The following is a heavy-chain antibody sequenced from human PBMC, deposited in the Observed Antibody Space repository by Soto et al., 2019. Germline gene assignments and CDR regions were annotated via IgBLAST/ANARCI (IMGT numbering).Heavy chain of an antibody. CDR3: AKDYDFWSGYYTGIDY. D-gene: IGHD3-3*01. V-gene: IGHV3-23*01. J-gene: IGHJ4*02. CDR2: IDSSGGST. CDR1: GFTFSSYA. Sequence: GGSLRLSCAASGFTFSSYAMSWVRQAPGKGLEWVSGIDSSGGSTHYTDSVKGRFTISRDNSKNTLYLQMNSLRAEDTAVYYCAKDYDFWSGYYTGIDYWGQGTLVTVSS.